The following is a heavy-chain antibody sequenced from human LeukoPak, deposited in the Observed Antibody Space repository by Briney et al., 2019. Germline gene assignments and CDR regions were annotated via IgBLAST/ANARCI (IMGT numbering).Heavy chain of an antibody. CDR1: GYTFTSYY. V-gene: IGHV1-46*01. J-gene: IGHJ4*02. CDR2: INPSGGST. Sequence: ASVTVSSKASGYTFTSYYMHWVRQAPGQGLEWMGIINPSGGSTSYAQKFQGRVTMTRDTSTSTVYMELSSLRSEDTAVYYCARDQGLTGYFDYWGQGTLVTVSS. CDR3: ARDQGLTGYFDY. D-gene: IGHD3-9*01.